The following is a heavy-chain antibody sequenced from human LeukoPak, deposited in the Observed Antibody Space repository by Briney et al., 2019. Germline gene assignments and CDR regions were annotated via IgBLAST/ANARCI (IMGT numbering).Heavy chain of an antibody. V-gene: IGHV3-53*01. CDR1: GFTVSSNY. CDR2: IYSGGST. J-gene: IGHJ3*02. D-gene: IGHD6-13*01. Sequence: GGSLRLSCAASGFTVSSNYMSWVRQAPGKGLEWVSLIYSGGSTYYADSVKGRLTISRDNSQSTLYLHMNSLSTEDTAIYYCARAIRAAGTPESGFDIWGQGTMVTVSS. CDR3: ARAIRAAGTPESGFDI.